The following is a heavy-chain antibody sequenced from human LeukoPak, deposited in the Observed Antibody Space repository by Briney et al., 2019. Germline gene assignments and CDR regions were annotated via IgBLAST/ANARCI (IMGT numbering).Heavy chain of an antibody. CDR3: AREGCSGGSCSPHGAFDI. V-gene: IGHV4-59*12. J-gene: IGHJ3*02. CDR1: GGSISSYY. Sequence: SETLSLTCTVSGGSISSYYWSWIRQPPGKGLEWIGYIYYSGSTNYNPSLKSRVTISVDTSKNQFSLKLSSVTAADTAVYYCAREGCSGGSCSPHGAFDIWGQGTMVTVSS. CDR2: IYYSGST. D-gene: IGHD2-15*01.